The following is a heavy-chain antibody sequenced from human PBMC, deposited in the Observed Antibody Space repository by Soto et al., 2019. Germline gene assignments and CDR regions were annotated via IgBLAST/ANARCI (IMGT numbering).Heavy chain of an antibody. D-gene: IGHD6-19*01. V-gene: IGHV4-61*08. Sequence: SEPLSLTCTVSGAALSSGGYFYTWVRQPPGKGLEWLGYIYYSGGTNYNPSLKSRVTISLDKSKSQFSLRLISVTAADTAVYYGTREQSDDNYFDPWGQGTLVTVSA. CDR3: TREQSDDNYFDP. CDR2: IYYSGGT. CDR1: GAALSSGGYF. J-gene: IGHJ5*02.